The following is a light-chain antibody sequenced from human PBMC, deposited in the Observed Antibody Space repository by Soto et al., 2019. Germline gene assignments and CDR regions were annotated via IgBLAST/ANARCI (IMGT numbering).Light chain of an antibody. J-gene: IGKJ1*01. CDR3: QQRSNWRWT. CDR2: DAS. CDR1: QSVSSY. Sequence: EIVLTQSPATLSLSPGERATLSCRASQSVSSYLAWYQQKPGQAPRLLIYDASNRATGIPARFSGSGSGTDFTRTISSLEPEDFAVYYCQQRSNWRWTFGQGTKVEI. V-gene: IGKV3-11*01.